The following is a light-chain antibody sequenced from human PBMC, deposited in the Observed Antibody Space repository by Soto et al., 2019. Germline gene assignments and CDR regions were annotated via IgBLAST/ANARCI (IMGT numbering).Light chain of an antibody. J-gene: IGLJ1*01. V-gene: IGLV2-8*01. CDR2: EVS. CDR1: SSDVGGYNY. Sequence: QSALTQPPSASGSPGQSVTISCTGTSSDVGGYNYVSWYQQHPGKAPKLMIYEVSKRPSGFPDRFSGSKSGNTASLTVSGLQAEDEADYYCSSYAGSNNSVFGTGTKVTVL. CDR3: SSYAGSNNSV.